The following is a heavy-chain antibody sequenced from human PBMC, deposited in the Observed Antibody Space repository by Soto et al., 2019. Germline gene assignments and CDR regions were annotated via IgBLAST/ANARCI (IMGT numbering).Heavy chain of an antibody. Sequence: QVQLVESGGGVVQPGRSLRLSCAASGFTFSSYGMHWVRQAPGKGLEWVAVISYDGSNKYYADSVEGRFSISRDNYKNXXNLELNRVRAEETAVYYCAKDRGWLRFVFVGKIDFWGQGTLVTVSS. CDR2: ISYDGSNK. D-gene: IGHD5-12*01. CDR1: GFTFSSYG. V-gene: IGHV3-30*18. J-gene: IGHJ4*02. CDR3: AKDRGWLRFVFVGKIDF.